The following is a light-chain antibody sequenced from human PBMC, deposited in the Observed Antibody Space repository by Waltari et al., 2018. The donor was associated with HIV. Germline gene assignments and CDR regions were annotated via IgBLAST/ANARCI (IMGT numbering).Light chain of an antibody. CDR3: AAWDDSLSGLYV. Sequence: QSVLTQPPSASGTPGHRVTIPCSGSSSKIGSTTVNWYQQVPGTTPKLLIYRNNQRPSVVPDRFSGSKSGTSASLAISGLRSDDEADYYCAAWDDSLSGLYVFGTGTKVTVL. J-gene: IGLJ1*01. V-gene: IGLV1-47*01. CDR2: RNN. CDR1: SSKIGSTT.